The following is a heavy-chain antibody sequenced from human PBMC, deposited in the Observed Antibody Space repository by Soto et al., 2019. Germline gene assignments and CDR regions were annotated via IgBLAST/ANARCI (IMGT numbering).Heavy chain of an antibody. D-gene: IGHD1-26*01. J-gene: IGHJ6*02. CDR1: GYSFTSYW. Sequence: GESLKISCKGSGYSFTSYWISWVRQMPGKVLEWMGRIDPSDSYTNYSPSFQGHVTISADKSISTAYLQWSSLKASDTAMYYCARYSAAARPYGMDVWGQGXTGTVSS. CDR2: IDPSDSYT. CDR3: ARYSAAARPYGMDV. V-gene: IGHV5-10-1*01.